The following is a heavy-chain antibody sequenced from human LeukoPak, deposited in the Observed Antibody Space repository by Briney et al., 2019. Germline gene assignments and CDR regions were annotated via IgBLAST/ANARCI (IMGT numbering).Heavy chain of an antibody. CDR1: GYTFTSYG. Sequence: WASVKVSCKASGYTFTSYGINWLRQAPGQGLEWMGRSSLNNVNKNYTEKLQGRVTMTTDTSTSTAHMELRSLRPDDTAVYYCARDQSPLNGGYSEGEVFDCWGQGTLVTVSS. D-gene: IGHD5-12*01. CDR3: ARDQSPLNGGYSEGEVFDC. J-gene: IGHJ4*02. CDR2: SSLNNVNK. V-gene: IGHV1-18*01.